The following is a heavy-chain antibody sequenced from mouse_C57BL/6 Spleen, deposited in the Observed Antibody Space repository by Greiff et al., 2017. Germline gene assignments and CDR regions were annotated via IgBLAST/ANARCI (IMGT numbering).Heavy chain of an antibody. D-gene: IGHD1-1*01. CDR3: ARGATVDYAMDY. V-gene: IGHV1-54*01. J-gene: IGHJ4*01. Sequence: QVQLHQSGAELVRPGTSVKVSCKASGYAFTNYLIEWVKQRPGQGLEWIGVLNPGSGGTNYNEKFKGKATLTADKSSSTAYMQRSSLTSEDSAVYFCARGATVDYAMDYWGQGTSVTVSS. CDR2: LNPGSGGT. CDR1: GYAFTNYL.